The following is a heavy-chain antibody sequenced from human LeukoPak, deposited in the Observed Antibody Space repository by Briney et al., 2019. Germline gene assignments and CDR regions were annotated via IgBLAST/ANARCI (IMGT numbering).Heavy chain of an antibody. J-gene: IGHJ4*02. CDR1: GFIFSNYN. Sequence: PGGSLRLSCAASGFIFSNYNMSWVRQAPGKGLEWVSVIYSGGSTYYADSVKGRFTISRDNSKNTLYLQMNSLRAEDTAVYYCARDRYSSGWSLDYWGQGTLVTVSS. CDR3: ARDRYSSGWSLDY. D-gene: IGHD6-19*01. CDR2: IYSGGST. V-gene: IGHV3-53*01.